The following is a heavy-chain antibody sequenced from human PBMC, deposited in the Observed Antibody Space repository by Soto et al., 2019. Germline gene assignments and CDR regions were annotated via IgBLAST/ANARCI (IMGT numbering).Heavy chain of an antibody. J-gene: IGHJ5*02. CDR2: IYYSGST. V-gene: IGHV4-39*01. D-gene: IGHD2-21*02. CDR3: ARPLGGVTAWGSWFDP. CDR1: GGSISSSSYY. Sequence: QLQLQESGPGLVKPSETLSLTCTVSGGSISSSSYYWGWIRQPPGKGLEWIGSIYYSGSTYYNPSLLSRVPISADTSKNQFSRRLSSVTAADTAVYYCARPLGGVTAWGSWFDPWGQGTLVTVSS.